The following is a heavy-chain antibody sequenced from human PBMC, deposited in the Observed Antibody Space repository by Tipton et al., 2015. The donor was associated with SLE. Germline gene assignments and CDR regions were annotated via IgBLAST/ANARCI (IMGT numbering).Heavy chain of an antibody. D-gene: IGHD7-27*01. CDR1: GGSISSSSYY. V-gene: IGHV4-39*07. J-gene: IGHJ3*02. CDR3: APRFLTGDLGDVLEI. CDR2: IYYSGST. Sequence: LRLSCTVSGGSISSSSYYWGWIRQPPGKGLEWIGSIYYSGSTYYNPSLKSRVTISVDTSKNQFSLKLNSVTAAGTAVYYCAPRFLTGDLGDVLEIWGQGTMVTVPS.